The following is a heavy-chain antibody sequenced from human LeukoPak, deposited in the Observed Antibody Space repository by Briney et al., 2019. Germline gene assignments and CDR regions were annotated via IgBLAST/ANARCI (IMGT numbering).Heavy chain of an antibody. CDR2: IYSAGHT. Sequence: GGSLRLSCGASGITVRNNYMSWVRQTPGKGLEWVSIIYSAGHTYYADSVKGRFTISRDSSKDTLYLQMNSLRAEDTAVYYCARRLSSSWSHDYWGQGTLVTVSS. J-gene: IGHJ4*02. CDR1: GITVRNNY. CDR3: ARRLSSSWSHDY. V-gene: IGHV3-66*01. D-gene: IGHD6-13*01.